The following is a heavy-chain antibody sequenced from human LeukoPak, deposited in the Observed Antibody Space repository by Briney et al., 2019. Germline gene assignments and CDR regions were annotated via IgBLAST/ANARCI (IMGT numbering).Heavy chain of an antibody. CDR2: ISSSGGTT. CDR3: AKDLRSGSYLFDY. D-gene: IGHD1-26*01. Sequence: PGGSLRISCAASGFTFSSYPMSWVRQAPGRGLEWVSTISSSGGTTYSADSVKGRFTISRDNSKNTLYLQMNSLRAEDTAVYYCAKDLRSGSYLFDYWGQGTLVTVSS. J-gene: IGHJ4*02. V-gene: IGHV3-23*01. CDR1: GFTFSSYP.